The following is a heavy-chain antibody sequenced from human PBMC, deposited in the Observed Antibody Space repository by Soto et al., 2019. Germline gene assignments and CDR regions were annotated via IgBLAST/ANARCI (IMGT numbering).Heavy chain of an antibody. Sequence: SETLSLTCTVSGGSISSYYWSWIRQPPGKGLEWIGYIYYSGSTNYNPSLKSRVTISVDTSKNQFSLKLSSVTAADTAVYYCARGFCSGSYSWFDPWGQGTLVTVSS. CDR1: GGSISSYY. J-gene: IGHJ5*02. CDR3: ARGFCSGSYSWFDP. V-gene: IGHV4-59*01. CDR2: IYYSGST. D-gene: IGHD3-10*02.